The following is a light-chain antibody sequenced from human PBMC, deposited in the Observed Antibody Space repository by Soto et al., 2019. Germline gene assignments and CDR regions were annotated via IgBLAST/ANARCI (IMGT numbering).Light chain of an antibody. CDR3: SSYAGSNNFEVV. CDR2: EVS. Sequence: QSVLTQPPSASGSPGQSVTISCTGTSSAFGGYNYVSWYQQHPGKAPKLMIFEVSKRPSGVPDRFPGSKSGNTASLTVSWLQAEDGADYYCSSYAGSNNFEVVFGGGTKVTVL. J-gene: IGLJ2*01. V-gene: IGLV2-8*01. CDR1: SSAFGGYNY.